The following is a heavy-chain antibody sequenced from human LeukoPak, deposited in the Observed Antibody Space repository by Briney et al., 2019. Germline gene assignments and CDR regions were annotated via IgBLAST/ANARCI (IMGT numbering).Heavy chain of an antibody. D-gene: IGHD4-17*01. CDR2: INGSGGST. Sequence: TGGSLRLSCAASGFTFSSYAMSWVRQAPGKGLEWVSDINGSGGSTYYADSVKGRFTISRDNAKNTLYLQMNSLRAEDAAVYYCARESRIYGDYVVDYWGQGTLVTVSS. CDR3: ARESRIYGDYVVDY. J-gene: IGHJ4*02. V-gene: IGHV3-23*01. CDR1: GFTFSSYA.